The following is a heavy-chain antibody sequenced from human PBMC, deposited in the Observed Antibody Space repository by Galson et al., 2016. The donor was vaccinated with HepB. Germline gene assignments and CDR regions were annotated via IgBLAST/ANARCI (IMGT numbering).Heavy chain of an antibody. CDR3: ARELTGGSSWGGDY. CDR1: GFTFSSYG. J-gene: IGHJ4*02. V-gene: IGHV3-33*01. D-gene: IGHD6-13*01. Sequence: SCAASGFTFSSYGMPWVRQAPGTGLVWVAVIWYDGSNTYYADSVKGRFTISRDNSKNTLYLQMNSPRAEDTAVYYCARELTGGSSWGGDYWGQGALVTVSS. CDR2: IWYDGSNT.